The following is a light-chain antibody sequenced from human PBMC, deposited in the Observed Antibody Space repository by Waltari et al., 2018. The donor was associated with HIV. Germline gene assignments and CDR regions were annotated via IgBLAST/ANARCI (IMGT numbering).Light chain of an antibody. V-gene: IGKV1-12*01. J-gene: IGKJ4*01. CDR2: ETA. CDR1: QHNSTS. Sequence: DIQMTQSPSSVSASVGDTITLTCRASQHNSTSLALYQFKTGEVPKSLIYETARLESGVPSRVGGSGSGIDFNLTISSLQPEDFAIYYCKQAKSFPHTFGGGTRVGMK. CDR3: KQAKSFPHT.